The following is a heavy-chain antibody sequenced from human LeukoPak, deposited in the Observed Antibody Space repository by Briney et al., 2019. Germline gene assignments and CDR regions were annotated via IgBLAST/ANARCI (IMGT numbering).Heavy chain of an antibody. CDR3: ARDKIVGATFSDY. Sequence: GGSLRLSCAASGFTSNTYWMSWVRQAPGKGLGWVANIKQEGSEKYYVDSVKGRFTISRDNAKNSLYLQMDSLRAEDTAVYYCARDKIVGATFSDYWGQGTLVTVSS. J-gene: IGHJ4*02. V-gene: IGHV3-7*01. CDR1: GFTSNTYW. CDR2: IKQEGSEK. D-gene: IGHD1-26*01.